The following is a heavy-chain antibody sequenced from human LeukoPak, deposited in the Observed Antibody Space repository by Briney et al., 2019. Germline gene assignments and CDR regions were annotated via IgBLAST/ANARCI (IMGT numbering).Heavy chain of an antibody. CDR2: MNSDGSST. J-gene: IGHJ4*02. V-gene: IGHV3-74*01. D-gene: IGHD3-10*01. Sequence: QPGGSLRLSCAASGLTFSDYWMHWVRQAPGKGLVWVSRMNSDGSSTSYADSVKGRFTISRDNAKNTLYLRMNSLRAEDTAVYYCARDGPHYYGSGSNRWGQGTLVTVSS. CDR1: GLTFSDYW. CDR3: ARDGPHYYGSGSNR.